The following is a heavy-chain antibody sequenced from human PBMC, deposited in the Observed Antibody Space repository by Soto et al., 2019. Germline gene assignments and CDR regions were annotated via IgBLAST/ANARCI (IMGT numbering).Heavy chain of an antibody. V-gene: IGHV1-18*04. CDR2: ISAYNGNT. D-gene: IGHD5-18*01. CDR1: GYTFTSYG. CDR3: ARDLSGYSYGYGGSDY. Sequence: XSVNGSLKASGYTFTSYGISWVRQAPGQGLEWMGWISAYNGNTNYAQKLQGRVTMTTDTSTSTAYMELRSLRSDDTAVYYCARDLSGYSYGYGGSDYWGQGTLVTVSS. J-gene: IGHJ4*02.